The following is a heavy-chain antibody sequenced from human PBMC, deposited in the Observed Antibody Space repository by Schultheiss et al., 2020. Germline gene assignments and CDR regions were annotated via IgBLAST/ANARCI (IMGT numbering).Heavy chain of an antibody. V-gene: IGHV4-34*01. CDR2: INHSGST. J-gene: IGHJ4*02. Sequence: SQTLSLTCAVYGGSFSGYYWSWIRQPPGKGLEWIGEINHSGSTNYNPSLKSRVTILVDTSKNQFSLKLSSVTAADTAVYYCGRDNYGSIDYWGQGILVTVSS. D-gene: IGHD3-16*01. CDR1: GGSFSGYY. CDR3: GRDNYGSIDY.